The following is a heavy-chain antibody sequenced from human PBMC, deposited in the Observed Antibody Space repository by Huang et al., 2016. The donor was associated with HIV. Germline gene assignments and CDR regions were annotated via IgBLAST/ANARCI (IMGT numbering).Heavy chain of an antibody. CDR3: ARQWTILEWLLGLDV. CDR1: GGSFTGNY. Sequence: QMQLQQRGAGLLKPSETLSLTCGVSGGSFTGNYLTWIRQAPGKGLDWIGEVNDRGATNYNPSLNGRVTISLDKSNRELSLNLRAVTAADTAVYYCARQWTILEWLLGLDVWGQGTTVIVSS. CDR2: VNDRGAT. V-gene: IGHV4-34*02. D-gene: IGHD3-3*01. J-gene: IGHJ6*02.